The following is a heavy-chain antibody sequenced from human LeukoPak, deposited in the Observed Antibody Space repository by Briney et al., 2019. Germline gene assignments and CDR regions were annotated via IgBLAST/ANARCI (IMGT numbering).Heavy chain of an antibody. CDR3: ASPWPGYGDYAYQY. Sequence: KPSETLSLTCTVSGDSVTSGSYYWTWLRQPPGKGLEWIGFIYYTGSTRYNPSLQSRVTISLDTTNNQFSLRLDSLTAADTAVYYCASPWPGYGDYAYQYWGQGTLVTVSS. D-gene: IGHD4-17*01. CDR2: IYYTGST. V-gene: IGHV4-61*01. CDR1: GDSVTSGSYY. J-gene: IGHJ4*02.